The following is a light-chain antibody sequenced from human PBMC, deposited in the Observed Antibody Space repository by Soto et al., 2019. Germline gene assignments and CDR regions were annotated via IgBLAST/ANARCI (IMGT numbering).Light chain of an antibody. CDR3: QQYNSYSGT. CDR2: DAS. V-gene: IGKV1-5*01. J-gene: IGKJ1*01. CDR1: QSISSW. Sequence: DIQMTQSPSTLSASVGDRVNSTCRASQSISSWLAWYQQKPGKAPKLLIYDASSLESGVPSRFSGSGSGTEFTLTISSLQPDDFATYYCQQYNSYSGTCGQGTKVDIK.